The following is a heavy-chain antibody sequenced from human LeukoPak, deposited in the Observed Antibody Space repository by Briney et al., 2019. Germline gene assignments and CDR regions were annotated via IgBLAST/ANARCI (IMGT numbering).Heavy chain of an antibody. CDR1: GGTFSSYA. D-gene: IGHD6-13*01. Sequence: SVKVSCKASGGTFSSYAISWVRQAPGQGLEWMGRIIPILGIANYAQKFQGRVTITADKSTSTAYMELSSLRSEDTAVYYCARQRRYSSSWYWSYWGQGTLVTVSP. J-gene: IGHJ4*02. CDR3: ARQRRYSSSWYWSY. V-gene: IGHV1-69*04. CDR2: IIPILGIA.